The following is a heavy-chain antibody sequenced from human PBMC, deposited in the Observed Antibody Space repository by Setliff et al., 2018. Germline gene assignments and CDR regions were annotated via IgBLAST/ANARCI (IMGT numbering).Heavy chain of an antibody. J-gene: IGHJ4*02. CDR2: INPYTGDT. CDR3: ARGGSIYDHVWGSYRFVDS. D-gene: IGHD3-16*02. Sequence: ASVKVSCKASTYTFTDFYIQWVRQAPGQGLEWMGWINPYTGDTDYAPKFQGRVTVTRDTSVTTAYMDLTRLTSDDTAVYYCARGGSIYDHVWGSYRFVDSWGQGTLVTVSS. CDR1: TYTFTDFY. V-gene: IGHV1-2*02.